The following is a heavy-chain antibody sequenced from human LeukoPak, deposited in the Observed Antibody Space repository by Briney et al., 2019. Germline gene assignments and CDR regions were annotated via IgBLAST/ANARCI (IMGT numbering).Heavy chain of an antibody. V-gene: IGHV3-23*01. CDR1: GFTFSSYA. CDR2: ISGSGGST. Sequence: GGSLRLSCAASGFTFSSYAMSWVRQAPGEGLEWVSAISGSGGSTYYADSVKGRFTISRDNSKNTLYLQMNSLRAEDTAVYYCAKDSRNLSGCSYWYFDLWGRGTLVTVSS. CDR3: AKDSRNLSGCSYWYFDL. J-gene: IGHJ2*01. D-gene: IGHD5-18*01.